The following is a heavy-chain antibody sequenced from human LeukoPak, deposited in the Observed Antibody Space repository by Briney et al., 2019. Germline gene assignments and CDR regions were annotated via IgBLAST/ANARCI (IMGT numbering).Heavy chain of an antibody. CDR3: ARGRTGSLDPYYYGSGSSVDY. V-gene: IGHV4-39*07. Sequence: SETLSLTCTVSGGSFSSSSYYWGWIRQPPGKGLEWIGSIYYSGSTYYNPSLKSRVTISVDTSKNQFSLKLSSVTAADTAVYYCARGRTGSLDPYYYGSGSSVDYWGQGTLVTVSS. J-gene: IGHJ4*02. D-gene: IGHD3-10*01. CDR1: GGSFSSSSYY. CDR2: IYYSGST.